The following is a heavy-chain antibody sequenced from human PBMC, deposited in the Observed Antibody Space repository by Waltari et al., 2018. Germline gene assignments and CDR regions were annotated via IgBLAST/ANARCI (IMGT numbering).Heavy chain of an antibody. D-gene: IGHD3-3*01. V-gene: IGHV3-30*18. CDR1: GFTFSSYG. CDR2: ISYDGSNK. CDR3: AKAQSYDFWSGGKLDY. J-gene: IGHJ4*02. Sequence: QVQLVESGGGVVQPGRSLRLSCAASGFTFSSYGMHWVRQAPGKGLEWVAVISYDGSNKYYADSVKGRFTISRDNSKNTLYLQMNSLRAEDTAVYYCAKAQSYDFWSGGKLDYWGQGTLVTVSS.